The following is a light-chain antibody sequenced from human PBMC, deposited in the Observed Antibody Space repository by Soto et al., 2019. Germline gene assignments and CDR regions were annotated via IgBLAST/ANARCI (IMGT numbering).Light chain of an antibody. V-gene: IGKV3-20*01. Sequence: EIVLTQSPGTLSLSPGERATLSCRASQSVSSSYLAWFQQKPGQAPRLLIDGASSRATGIPYRFSGSGSGTDFTLTINRLEPEDFAVYFCQNYGRSWTFGPGTRVEIK. CDR1: QSVSSSY. CDR3: QNYGRSWT. CDR2: GAS. J-gene: IGKJ1*01.